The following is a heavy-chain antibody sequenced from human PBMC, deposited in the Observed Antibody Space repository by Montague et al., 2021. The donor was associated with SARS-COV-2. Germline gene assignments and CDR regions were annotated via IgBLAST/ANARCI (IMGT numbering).Heavy chain of an antibody. CDR2: ISSSSSYI. D-gene: IGHD3-3*01. J-gene: IGHJ6*02. Sequence: SLRLSCAASGFTFSSYSMNWVRQAPGKGLEWVSSISSSSSYIYYADSVKGRFTISRDNAKNSLYLQMNSLRAEDTAVYYCASGYDSWSGGYYYYYGMDVWGQGTTVTVSS. CDR3: ASGYDSWSGGYYYYYGMDV. V-gene: IGHV3-21*01. CDR1: GFTFSSYS.